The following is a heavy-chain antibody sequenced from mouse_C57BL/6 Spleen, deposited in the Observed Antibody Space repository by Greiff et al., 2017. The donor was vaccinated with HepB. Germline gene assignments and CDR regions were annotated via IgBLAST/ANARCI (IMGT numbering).Heavy chain of an antibody. CDR2: IYPGSGNT. Sequence: VQLQQSGPELVKPGASVKISCKASGYSFTSYYIHWVKQRPGQGLEWIGWIYPGSGNTKYNEKFKGKATLTADKSSSTAYMQLSSLTSEDSAVYCCARGGIVAPYYAMDYWGQGTSVTVSS. CDR1: GYSFTSYY. CDR3: ARGGIVAPYYAMDY. J-gene: IGHJ4*01. V-gene: IGHV1-66*01. D-gene: IGHD1-1*01.